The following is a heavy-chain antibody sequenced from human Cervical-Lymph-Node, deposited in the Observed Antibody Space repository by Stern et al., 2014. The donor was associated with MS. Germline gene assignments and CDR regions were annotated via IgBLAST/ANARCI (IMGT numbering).Heavy chain of an antibody. CDR3: TKGGESTSDS. J-gene: IGHJ4*02. CDR2: ISWNSAII. V-gene: IGHV3-9*01. CDR1: GFIFDDYA. D-gene: IGHD4-17*01. Sequence: EVHLVGSGGGLVQPGRSLRLSCAASGFIFDDYAMHWVRQAPGKGLVWVSTISWNSAIIGYADSVKGRFTISRDNAKNSLYLQMDSLRAEDTAFYYCTKGGESTSDSWGQGTLVTVSS.